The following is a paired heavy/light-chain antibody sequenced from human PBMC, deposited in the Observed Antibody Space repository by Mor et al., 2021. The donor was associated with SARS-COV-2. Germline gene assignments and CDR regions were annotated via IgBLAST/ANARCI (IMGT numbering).Heavy chain of an antibody. CDR1: GFTFSTSW. V-gene: IGHV3-7*01. CDR3: ARGGWYPDY. Sequence: EMQLVESGGALVQPGGSLRLSCAASGFTFSTSWMSWVRQAPGKGLEWVAYIKQDGSEKYYVDSVKGRFTISRDNAKNSLYLQMDSLRAEDTAVYTCARGGWYPDYWGQGTLVTVSP. D-gene: IGHD6-19*01. J-gene: IGHJ4*02. CDR2: IKQDGSEK.
Light chain of an antibody. CDR1: QSVSSS. CDR3: QQYNSWPRT. V-gene: IGKV3-15*01. J-gene: IGKJ1*01. Sequence: EIVMTQSPATLSVSPGERATLSCRASQSVSSSLAWYQQKPGQALRLLIYGASTRATGVPARFSGSGSGTEFTLTISSLQSEDFAVYYCQQYNSWPRTFGQGTKVEIK. CDR2: GAS.